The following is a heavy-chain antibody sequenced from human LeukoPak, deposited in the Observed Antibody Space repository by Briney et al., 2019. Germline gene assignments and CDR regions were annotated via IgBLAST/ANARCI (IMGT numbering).Heavy chain of an antibody. D-gene: IGHD3-9*01. J-gene: IGHJ4*02. V-gene: IGHV1-18*01. CDR2: ISAYNGNT. CDR3: ARDQAATNTQVRFCLD. Sequence: GASVKVSCKASGYTFTSYGISWARQAPGQGLEWMGWISAYNGNTNFAQKLQGKFTTTTDTSTSTAYMDLRSLKSDDTAVYYCARDQAATNTQVRFCLDWGQGTLVTVSS. CDR1: GYTFTSYG.